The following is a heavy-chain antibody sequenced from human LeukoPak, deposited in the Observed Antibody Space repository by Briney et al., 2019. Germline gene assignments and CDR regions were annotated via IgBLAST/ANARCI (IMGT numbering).Heavy chain of an antibody. CDR1: GITFTSYG. CDR3: AKNGDRGAYCTGGTCYPYFYYYMDV. J-gene: IGHJ6*03. D-gene: IGHD2-15*01. Sequence: GGTLRLSCAASGITFTSYGVSWVRQAPGEGRGWGSSISITGGTTYYADSVKGRVTISRDNSKNTLYLQMNSLRAEDTAIYYCAKNGDRGAYCTGGTCYPYFYYYMDVWGKGTTVTI. CDR2: ISITGGTT. V-gene: IGHV3-23*01.